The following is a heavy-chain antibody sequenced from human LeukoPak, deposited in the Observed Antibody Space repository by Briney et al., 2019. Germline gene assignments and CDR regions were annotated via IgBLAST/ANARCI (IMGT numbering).Heavy chain of an antibody. V-gene: IGHV4-31*03. J-gene: IGHJ4*02. CDR3: ARGFYDSRGYSSPFDY. D-gene: IGHD3-22*01. CDR2: IYYSGST. CDR1: GGSISSGGYY. Sequence: SETLSLTCTVSGGSISSGGYYWSWIRQHPGKGLEWIGYIYYSGSTYYNPSLKSRVTISVDTSKNQFSLKLSSVTAADTAVYYCARGFYDSRGYSSPFDYWSQGTLVTVSS.